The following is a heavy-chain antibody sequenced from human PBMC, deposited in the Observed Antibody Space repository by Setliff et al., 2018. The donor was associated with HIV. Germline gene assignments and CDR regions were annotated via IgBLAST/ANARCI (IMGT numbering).Heavy chain of an antibody. V-gene: IGHV3-48*01. D-gene: IGHD2-15*01. J-gene: IGHJ6*03. CDR2: ISGLGGGTI. Sequence: HPGGSLRLSCAASGFAFDNYCMTWVRQAPGKGLEWVSYISGLGGGTIYYADSVRGRFTISRDDAEKSVYLQMNSLRAEDTAVYYCARAGVVEGYYYYYYMDVWGKGTTVTVSS. CDR1: GFAFDNYC. CDR3: ARAGVVEGYYYYYYMDV.